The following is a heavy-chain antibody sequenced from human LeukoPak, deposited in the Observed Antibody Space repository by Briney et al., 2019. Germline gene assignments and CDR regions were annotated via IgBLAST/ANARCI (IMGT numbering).Heavy chain of an antibody. CDR2: TYYRSRWYN. V-gene: IGHV6-1*01. D-gene: IGHD6-19*01. CDR3: ARVTEKQSLPFDS. Sequence: PSQTLSLTCAISGDSVSSNSAAWNWIRQSPSRGLECQGRTYYRSRWYNEYALSVKGRITINPDTSKNQFSLQLNSVTPEDTAVYYCARVTEKQSLPFDSWGQGTLVTVSS. CDR1: GDSVSSNSAA. J-gene: IGHJ4*02.